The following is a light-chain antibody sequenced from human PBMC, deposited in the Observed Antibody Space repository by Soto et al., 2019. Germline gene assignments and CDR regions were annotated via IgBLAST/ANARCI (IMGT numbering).Light chain of an antibody. CDR1: SSNIGAGYD. CDR3: QSYDSSLSAPYV. Sequence: SVLTQPPSVSGAPGQSVTISCTGSSSNIGAGYDVHWYQHLPGTAPKLLIYDNTNRPSGVPDRFSGSKSGTSASLAITGLQAEDEADYYCQSYDSSLSAPYVFGTGTKVTVL. CDR2: DNT. V-gene: IGLV1-40*01. J-gene: IGLJ1*01.